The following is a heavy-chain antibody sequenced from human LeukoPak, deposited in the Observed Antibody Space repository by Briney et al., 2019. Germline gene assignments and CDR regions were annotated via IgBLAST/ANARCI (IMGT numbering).Heavy chain of an antibody. J-gene: IGHJ3*02. Sequence: SETLSLTCTVSGYSISSGYYWGWIRQPPGKGLEWIGSIYHSGSTYYNPSLKSRVTISVDTSKNQFSLKLSSVTAADTAVYYCARLGHGADAFDIWGQGTMVTVSS. CDR3: ARLGHGADAFDI. CDR1: GYSISSGYY. CDR2: IYHSGST. D-gene: IGHD1-26*01. V-gene: IGHV4-38-2*02.